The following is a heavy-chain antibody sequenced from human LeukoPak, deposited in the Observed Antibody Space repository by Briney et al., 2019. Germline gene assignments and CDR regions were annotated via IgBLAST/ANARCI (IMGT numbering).Heavy chain of an antibody. D-gene: IGHD2-21*02. CDR2: IIPILGIA. CDR3: ARGGGGDSHAFDI. Sequence: SVKVSCKASGGTFSSYTISWVRQAPGQGLEWMGRIIPILGIANYAQKFQGRVTITADKYTSTAYMELSSLRSEDTAVYYCARGGGGDSHAFDIWGQGTMVTVSS. CDR1: GGTFSSYT. J-gene: IGHJ3*02. V-gene: IGHV1-69*02.